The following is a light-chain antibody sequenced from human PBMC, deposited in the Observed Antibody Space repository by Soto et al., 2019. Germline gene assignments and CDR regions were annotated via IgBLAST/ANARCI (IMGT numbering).Light chain of an antibody. V-gene: IGLV1-44*01. Sequence: QSVLTQPPSVSGTPGQRVSISCSGSRSNIGINAVDWYHQLPGTAPKVLIYANNQRSSGVPDRFSGSKSGTSASLAINGLQSDDEAHYYCAAWDDSLNGLVFGGGTKVTVL. CDR2: ANN. CDR1: RSNIGINA. CDR3: AAWDDSLNGLV. J-gene: IGLJ2*01.